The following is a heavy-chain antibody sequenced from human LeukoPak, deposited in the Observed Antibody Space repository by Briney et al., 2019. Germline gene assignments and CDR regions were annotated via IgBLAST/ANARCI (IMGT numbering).Heavy chain of an antibody. V-gene: IGHV4-4*07. CDR2: IYTSGST. J-gene: IGHJ4*02. CDR1: GGSISSYY. CDR3: ARVGDTSSYFYYFDY. D-gene: IGHD3-22*01. Sequence: SETLSLTCTVSGGSISSYYWSWIRQPAGKGLEWIGRIYTSGSTNYNPSLKSRVTMSVDTSKNQFSLKLSSVTAADTAVYYCARVGDTSSYFYYFDYWGQGTLVTVSS.